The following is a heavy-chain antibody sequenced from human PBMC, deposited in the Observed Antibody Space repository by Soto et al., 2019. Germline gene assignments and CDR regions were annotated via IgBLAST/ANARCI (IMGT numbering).Heavy chain of an antibody. CDR2: ISSRGSTI. CDR1: GFTFSDYY. Sequence: QVQLVESGGALVKPGGSLRLSCVASGFTFSDYYMTWIRQAPGQGLECLSYISSRGSTIYYADSVKGRFTISRDNAKNTLYLQMNSRRAEDTAVYYCARDPVEVAGGDRWGQGTLVTVSS. CDR3: ARDPVEVAGGDR. J-gene: IGHJ5*02. D-gene: IGHD6-19*01. V-gene: IGHV3-11*01.